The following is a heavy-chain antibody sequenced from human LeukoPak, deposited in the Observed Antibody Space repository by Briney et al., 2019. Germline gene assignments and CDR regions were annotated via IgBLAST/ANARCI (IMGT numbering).Heavy chain of an antibody. V-gene: IGHV3-23*01. CDR2: ISGSSGST. D-gene: IGHD3-16*01. J-gene: IGHJ4*02. CDR3: AKTPWIGEYYFDY. Sequence: GGSLRLSCAASGFTFSSYAMTWVRQAPGKGLEWVSAISGSSGSTYYADSVKGRFTISRDNSQNTLYLQMNSLRAEDTAVYYCAKTPWIGEYYFDYWGQGTVVTVSS. CDR1: GFTFSSYA.